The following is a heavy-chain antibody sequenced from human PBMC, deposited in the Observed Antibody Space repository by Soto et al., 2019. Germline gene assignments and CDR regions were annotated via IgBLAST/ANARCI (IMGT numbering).Heavy chain of an antibody. V-gene: IGHV4-30-2*01. CDR3: ARWLVGRGNWFDP. CDR1: GGSTSSGGYS. CDR2: ISHSGST. J-gene: IGHJ5*02. D-gene: IGHD6-19*01. Sequence: SETLSLTCAVSGGSTSSGGYSWSWLRQPPGKGLEWIGYISHSGSTYYNPSLKSRVTISVDTSKNQFSLRLSSVTAADTAVYYCARWLVGRGNWFDPWGQGTLVTVSS.